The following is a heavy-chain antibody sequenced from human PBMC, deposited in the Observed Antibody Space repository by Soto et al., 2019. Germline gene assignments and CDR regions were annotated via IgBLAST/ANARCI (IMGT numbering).Heavy chain of an antibody. CDR2: TYYRSKWYN. CDR3: ARTRYSSGWYITWFDP. V-gene: IGHV6-1*01. CDR1: GDSVSSNSAA. J-gene: IGHJ5*02. D-gene: IGHD6-19*01. Sequence: PSQTLSLTCAISGDSVSSNSAAWNWIRQSPSRGLEWLGRTYYRSKWYNDCAVSVKSRITINPDTSKNQFSLQLNSVTPEDTAVYYCARTRYSSGWYITWFDPWGQGTLVTVSS.